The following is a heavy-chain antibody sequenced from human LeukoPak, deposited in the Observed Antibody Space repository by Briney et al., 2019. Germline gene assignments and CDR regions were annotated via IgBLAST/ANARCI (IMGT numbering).Heavy chain of an antibody. V-gene: IGHV4-30-2*01. D-gene: IGHD3-10*01. CDR2: ISHSGTT. J-gene: IGHJ4*02. Sequence: PSETLSLTCTVSGGSISSGVNYWTWIWQPPGKGLEWIGYISHSGTTFYTSSLKSRVTISVDRSKSQFSLKLSSVTAADTAVYYCARRITMVRGVIIDYFDYWGQGTLVTVSS. CDR1: GGSISSGVNY. CDR3: ARRITMVRGVIIDYFDY.